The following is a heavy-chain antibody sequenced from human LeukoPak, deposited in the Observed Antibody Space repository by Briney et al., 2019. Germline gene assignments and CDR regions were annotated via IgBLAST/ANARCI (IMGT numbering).Heavy chain of an antibody. Sequence: GASVKVSCKASGGTFSSYAISWVRQAPGQGLEWMGRIIPILGIANYAQKFQGRVTITADKSTSTAYMELSSLRSEDTAVYYCARSPFGVENRWFDPWGQGTLVTVSS. D-gene: IGHD3-3*01. CDR3: ARSPFGVENRWFDP. V-gene: IGHV1-69*04. CDR2: IIPILGIA. J-gene: IGHJ5*02. CDR1: GGTFSSYA.